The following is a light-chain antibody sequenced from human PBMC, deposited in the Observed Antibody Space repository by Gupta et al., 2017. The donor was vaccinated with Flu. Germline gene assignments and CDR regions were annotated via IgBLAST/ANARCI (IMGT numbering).Light chain of an antibody. CDR2: NDN. CDR3: AAWDDSLSGGL. CDR1: STNIGSNT. Sequence: TVTISCSGSSTNIGSNTVSCYQQLAGTAPKVLIYNDNQRPSGVPDRFSASKSGTSASLAVSGLQSEDEADYYCAAWDDSLSGGLFGGGTKLTVL. V-gene: IGLV1-44*01. J-gene: IGLJ3*02.